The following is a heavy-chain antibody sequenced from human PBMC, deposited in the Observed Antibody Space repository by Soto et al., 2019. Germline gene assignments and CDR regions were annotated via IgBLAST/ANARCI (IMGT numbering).Heavy chain of an antibody. CDR2: INPNSGVT. CDR1: GYTFTDFY. Sequence: QVQLVQSGAEVKKPGASVKVSCKASGYTFTDFYIHWVRQAPGQGLEWMGWINPNSGVTSYAQKFQGWVTMTRDTSISTAYMDLSRMRSDDTAVYYCAIDKSTSDYPFYYYGMDVWGPGTTVTVSS. J-gene: IGHJ6*02. CDR3: AIDKSTSDYPFYYYGMDV. V-gene: IGHV1-2*04. D-gene: IGHD3-22*01.